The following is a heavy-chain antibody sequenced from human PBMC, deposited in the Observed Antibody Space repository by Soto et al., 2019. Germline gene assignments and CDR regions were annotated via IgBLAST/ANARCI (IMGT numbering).Heavy chain of an antibody. J-gene: IGHJ5*02. CDR2: IIPILGIA. D-gene: IGHD3-10*01. CDR1: GGTFSSST. CDR3: ARAIYGSGSYYADWFDP. V-gene: IGHV1-69*02. Sequence: QVQLVQSGAEVKKPGSSVKGSCKASGGTFSSSTISWVRQAPGQGLEWMGRIIPILGIANYAQKFQGRVTITADKSTSTAYMELSSLRSEDTAVYYCARAIYGSGSYYADWFDPWGQGTLVTVSS.